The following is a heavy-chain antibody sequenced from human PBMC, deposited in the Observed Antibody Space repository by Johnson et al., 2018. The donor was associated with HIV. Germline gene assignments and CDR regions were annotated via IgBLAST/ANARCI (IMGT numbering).Heavy chain of an antibody. J-gene: IGHJ3*02. Sequence: VQLVESGGGVVQPGRSLRLSCAASGFTFDDHGMSWVRQGSGKGLEWVSGINWNGGRTGYADSVKGRFTISRDNSKNTLYLQMNSLKTEDTAVYYCTTAGLRYFDWFTGAFDIWGQGTMVTVSS. CDR1: GFTFDDHG. D-gene: IGHD3-9*01. V-gene: IGHV3-20*04. CDR3: TTAGLRYFDWFTGAFDI. CDR2: INWNGGRT.